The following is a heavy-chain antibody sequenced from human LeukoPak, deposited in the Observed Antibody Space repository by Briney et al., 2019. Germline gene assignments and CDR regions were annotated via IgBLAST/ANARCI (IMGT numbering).Heavy chain of an antibody. D-gene: IGHD5-18*01. V-gene: IGHV4-59*01. J-gene: IGHJ6*02. CDR3: ARDLKPGPKPDTAVVSYYYYGMDV. CDR2: IYYSGST. Sequence: SETLSLTCTVSGGSISSYYWSWIRQPPGKGLEWIGYIYYSGSTNYNPSLKSRVTISVDTSKNQFSLKLSSVTAADTAVYYCARDLKPGPKPDTAVVSYYYYGMDVWGQGTTVTVSS. CDR1: GGSISSYY.